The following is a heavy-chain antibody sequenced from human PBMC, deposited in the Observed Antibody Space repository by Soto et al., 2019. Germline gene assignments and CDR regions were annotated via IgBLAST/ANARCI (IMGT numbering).Heavy chain of an antibody. CDR3: ASPSLYYYGSGSYSGRYYGMDV. Sequence: SETLSLTCTVSGGSISSSSYYWGWIRQPPGKGLEWIGSIYYSGSTYYNPSLESRVTISVDTSKNQFSLKLSSVTAADTAVYYCASPSLYYYGSGSYSGRYYGMDVWGQGTTVT. J-gene: IGHJ6*02. CDR1: GGSISSSSYY. CDR2: IYYSGST. V-gene: IGHV4-39*01. D-gene: IGHD3-10*01.